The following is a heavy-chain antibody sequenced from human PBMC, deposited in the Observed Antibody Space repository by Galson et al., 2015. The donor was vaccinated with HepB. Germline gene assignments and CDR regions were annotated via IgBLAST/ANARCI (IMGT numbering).Heavy chain of an antibody. CDR1: GFTFSSYA. Sequence: SLRLSCAASGFTFSSYAMSWVRQAPGKGLEWVSAISGSGGSTYYADSVKGRFTISRDNSKNTLYLQMNSLRAEDTAVYYCAKDVRATVTTSRYFDYWGQGTLVTVSS. D-gene: IGHD4-17*01. CDR3: AKDVRATVTTSRYFDY. V-gene: IGHV3-23*01. CDR2: ISGSGGST. J-gene: IGHJ4*02.